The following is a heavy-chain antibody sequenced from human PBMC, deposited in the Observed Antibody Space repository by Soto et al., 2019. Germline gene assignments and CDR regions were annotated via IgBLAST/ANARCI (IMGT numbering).Heavy chain of an antibody. V-gene: IGHV3-21*01. J-gene: IGHJ6*03. D-gene: IGHD2-2*02. CDR1: GFTFSSYS. Sequence: GGSLRLSCAASGFTFSSYSMNWVRQAPGKGLEWVSSISSSSSYIYYADSVKGRFTISRDNAKNSLYLQMNSLRAEDTAVYYCARDFIVPAAIPSSYYYYMDVWGKGTTVTVSS. CDR2: ISSSSSYI. CDR3: ARDFIVPAAIPSSYYYYMDV.